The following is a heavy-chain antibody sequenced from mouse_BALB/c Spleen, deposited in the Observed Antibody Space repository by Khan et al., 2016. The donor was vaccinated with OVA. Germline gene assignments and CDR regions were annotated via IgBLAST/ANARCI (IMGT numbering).Heavy chain of an antibody. V-gene: IGHV1S135*01. D-gene: IGHD1-1*01. J-gene: IGHJ3*01. Sequence: VQLQQSGPELMKPGASVKISCKASGNSFTSYYIHWVKQSHGKSLEWIGYIDPFNGSTNYNQKFKGKATLTVDKSSSPAYMHLSSLTSEDSAFSYCARHGSSSWFAYWGQGTLVTVSA. CDR3: ARHGSSSWFAY. CDR2: IDPFNGST. CDR1: GNSFTSYY.